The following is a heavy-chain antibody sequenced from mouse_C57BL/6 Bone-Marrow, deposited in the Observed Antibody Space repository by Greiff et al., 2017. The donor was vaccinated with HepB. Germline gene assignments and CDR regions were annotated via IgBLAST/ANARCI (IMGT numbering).Heavy chain of an antibody. CDR2: ISDGGSYT. V-gene: IGHV5-4*01. CDR1: GFTFSSYA. Sequence: EVKLVESGGGLVKPAGSLKLSCAASGFTFSSYAMSWVRQTPEKRLEWVATISDGGSYTYYPDNVKGRFTISRDNAKNNLYLQMSHLKSEDTAMYYCARDRYKRAYWGQGTLVTVSA. D-gene: IGHD1-3*01. J-gene: IGHJ3*01. CDR3: ARDRYKRAY.